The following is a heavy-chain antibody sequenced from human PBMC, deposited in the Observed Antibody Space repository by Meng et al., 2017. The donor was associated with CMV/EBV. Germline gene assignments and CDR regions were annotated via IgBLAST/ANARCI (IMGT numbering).Heavy chain of an antibody. CDR2: IYHSGST. J-gene: IGHJ4*02. Sequence: GSLRLSCAVSGYSISSSNWWGWIRQPPGKGLEWIGSIYHSGSTYYNPSLKSRVTISVDTSKNQFSLKLSSVTAADTAVYYCAIEYYYGSGSQFDYWGQGTLVTVSS. D-gene: IGHD3-10*01. V-gene: IGHV4-38-2*01. CDR3: AIEYYYGSGSQFDY. CDR1: GYSISSSNW.